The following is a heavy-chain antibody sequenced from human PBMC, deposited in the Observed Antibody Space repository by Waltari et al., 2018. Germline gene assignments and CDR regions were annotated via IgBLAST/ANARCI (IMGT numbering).Heavy chain of an antibody. CDR1: GGTFSSYA. CDR2: IIPILCIA. Sequence: QVQLVQSGAEVKKPGSSVKVSCKASGGTFSSYAISWVRQAPGQGLECMGGIIPILCIANYAQKFQGRVTITADKSTSTAYMELSSLRSEDTAVYYCASGAAAALYYFDYWGQGTLVTVSS. D-gene: IGHD6-13*01. J-gene: IGHJ4*02. CDR3: ASGAAAALYYFDY. V-gene: IGHV1-69*10.